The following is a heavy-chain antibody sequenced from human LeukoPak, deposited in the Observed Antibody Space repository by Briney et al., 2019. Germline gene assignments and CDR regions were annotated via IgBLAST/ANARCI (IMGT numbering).Heavy chain of an antibody. V-gene: IGHV4-61*02. D-gene: IGHD3-10*01. Sequence: SENLSLTCTVSGGSISSGSYYWSWIRQPAGKGLEWIGRIYTSGSTNYNPSLKSRVTISVDTSKNQFSLKLSSVTAADTAVYYCARGSSMVRGVMSNWFDPWGQGTLVTVSS. CDR2: IYTSGST. CDR3: ARGSSMVRGVMSNWFDP. J-gene: IGHJ5*02. CDR1: GGSISSGSYY.